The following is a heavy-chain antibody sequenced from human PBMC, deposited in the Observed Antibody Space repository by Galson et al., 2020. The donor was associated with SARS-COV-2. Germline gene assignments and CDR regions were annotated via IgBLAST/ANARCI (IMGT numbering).Heavy chain of an antibody. CDR1: GYTLTELS. Sequence: ASVKVSCKVSGYTLTELSMHCVRQAPGKGLEWMGGFDPEDGETIYAQKFQGRVTMTEDTSTDTAYMELSSLRSEDTAVYYCATVPPYILTGCTWFDSWGQGTLVTVSS. D-gene: IGHD3-9*01. J-gene: IGHJ5*01. CDR2: FDPEDGET. V-gene: IGHV1-24*01. CDR3: ATVPPYILTGCTWFDS.